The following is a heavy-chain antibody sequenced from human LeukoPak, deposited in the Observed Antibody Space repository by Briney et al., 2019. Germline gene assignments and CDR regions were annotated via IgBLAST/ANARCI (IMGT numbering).Heavy chain of an antibody. Sequence: GGSLRLSCAASGFTFSNYAMSWVRRAPGKGLEWVSVISGSGDSTHLADSVKGRFTISRDNSKNTLYLQMSSLRAEDTAVYYCARTYSSGWYNGYDPWGQGTLVTVSS. CDR1: GFTFSNYA. D-gene: IGHD6-19*01. J-gene: IGHJ5*02. V-gene: IGHV3-23*01. CDR2: ISGSGDST. CDR3: ARTYSSGWYNGYDP.